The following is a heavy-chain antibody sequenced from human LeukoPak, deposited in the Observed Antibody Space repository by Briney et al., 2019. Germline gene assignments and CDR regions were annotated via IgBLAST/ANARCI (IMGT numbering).Heavy chain of an antibody. V-gene: IGHV3-64*01. CDR1: GFTFSTYA. Sequence: PGGSLRLSCAASGFTFSTYAMHWVRQAPGKGLEYVSSISSNGDSTYYANSVKVRFSISRDNSKNTLYLQMGSLRAEDTAVYHCARAYGLDVWGQGTTVTVSS. CDR2: ISSNGDST. CDR3: ARAYGLDV. J-gene: IGHJ6*02.